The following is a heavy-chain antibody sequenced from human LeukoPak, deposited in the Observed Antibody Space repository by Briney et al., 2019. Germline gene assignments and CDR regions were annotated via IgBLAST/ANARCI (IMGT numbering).Heavy chain of an antibody. Sequence: GGSLRLSCAASGFTFSNYWMTWLRQAPGRGLEWVANIRQDGGAKYYVDSVKGRFTISRDNAKNSLYLQMNSLRAEDTAVYYCARDYYYDSSGYLGYWGQGTLVTVSS. CDR2: IRQDGGAK. CDR3: ARDYYYDSSGYLGY. CDR1: GFTFSNYW. D-gene: IGHD3-22*01. V-gene: IGHV3-7*03. J-gene: IGHJ4*02.